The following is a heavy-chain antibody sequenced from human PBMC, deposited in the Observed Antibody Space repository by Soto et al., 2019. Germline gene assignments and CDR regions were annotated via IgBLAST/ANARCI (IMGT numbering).Heavy chain of an antibody. CDR1: GGSFSGYY. V-gene: IGHV4-34*01. CDR2: INDSGRT. D-gene: IGHD3-16*01. J-gene: IGHJ4*02. Sequence: QVQLQQWGAGLLKPSETVSLTCAVYGGSFSGYYWSWIRQSPGKGLEWIGEINDSGRTNYNPSLTSRVTISVDTSKKQFSLNLRSVTAADTAVYYCASVLRYLWGQGTLVTVSS. CDR3: ASVLRYL.